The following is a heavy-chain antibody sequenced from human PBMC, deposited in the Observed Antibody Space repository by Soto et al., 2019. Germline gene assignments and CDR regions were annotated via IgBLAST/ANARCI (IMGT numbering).Heavy chain of an antibody. D-gene: IGHD4-17*01. CDR3: TIGYGDYDYFDY. J-gene: IGHJ4*02. CDR1: GFSFRSYG. CDR2: IWYDGSNK. V-gene: IGHV3-33*01. Sequence: QVQLVEAGGGVVQPGRSLRLSCTASGFSFRSYGMHWVRQAPGQGLEWVAVIWYDGSNKYYADSVKGRFTISRDNSKSTLYLQMNSLRADDTAVYYCTIGYGDYDYFDYWGQGTLVTVSS.